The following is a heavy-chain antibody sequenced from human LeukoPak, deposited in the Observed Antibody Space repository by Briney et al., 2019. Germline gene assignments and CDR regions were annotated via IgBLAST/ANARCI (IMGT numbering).Heavy chain of an antibody. J-gene: IGHJ5*02. D-gene: IGHD6-13*01. Sequence: SETLSLTCTVSGGSISSSSYYWGWIRQPPGKGLEWIGSIYYSGSTYYNPSLKSRVTISVDTSKNQFSLKLSSVTAADTAVYYCARGLGSSSWYQRGRFDPWGQGTLVTVSS. CDR2: IYYSGST. V-gene: IGHV4-39*07. CDR1: GGSISSSSYY. CDR3: ARGLGSSSWYQRGRFDP.